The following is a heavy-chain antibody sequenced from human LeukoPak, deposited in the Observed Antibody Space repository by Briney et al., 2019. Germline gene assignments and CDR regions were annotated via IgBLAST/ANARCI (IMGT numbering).Heavy chain of an antibody. J-gene: IGHJ4*02. CDR1: VGSITSGSYY. CDR3: ARATVSPYCFDY. Sequence: SETLSLTCTLSVGSITSGSYYWSWIRQPAGKGLEWIGYIYYSGSTNYIPSRKGRVTISVDTSKTQSSLKLSSVTAAGTAVYYCARATVSPYCFDYGGEGTLLTVSS. CDR2: IYYSGST. D-gene: IGHD4-17*01. V-gene: IGHV4-61*10.